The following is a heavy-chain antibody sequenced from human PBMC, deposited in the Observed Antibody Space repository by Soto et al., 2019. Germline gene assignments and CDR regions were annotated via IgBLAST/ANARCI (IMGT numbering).Heavy chain of an antibody. D-gene: IGHD2-2*01. CDR2: ISGSGGST. CDR1: GFTFSSYA. J-gene: IGHJ4*02. Sequence: EVQLLESGGGLVQPGGSLRLSCAASGFTFSSYAMSWVRQAPGKGLEWVSAISGSGGSTYYADSVKGRFTISRDNSKNTLYQQMNSLRAEDTAVYYCAKVVVVVPVGAVAGLCSSGIIDYWGPGTLVTVSS. CDR3: AKVVVVVPVGAVAGLCSSGIIDY. V-gene: IGHV3-23*01.